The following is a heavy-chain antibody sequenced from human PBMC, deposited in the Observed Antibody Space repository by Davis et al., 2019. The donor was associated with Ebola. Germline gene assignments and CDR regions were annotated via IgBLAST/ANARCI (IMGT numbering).Heavy chain of an antibody. V-gene: IGHV1-8*01. D-gene: IGHD1-26*01. CDR3: ARDSSGVVGANDFDY. J-gene: IGHJ4*02. CDR1: GYTFTSHD. Sequence: AASVKVSCKASGYTFTSHDINWVRQATGQGLEWVGWMNPNSGNTGYAQKFQGRVTMTRNTSINTAYTELSSLRSEDTAVYFCARDSSGVVGANDFDYWGQGSLVTVSS. CDR2: MNPNSGNT.